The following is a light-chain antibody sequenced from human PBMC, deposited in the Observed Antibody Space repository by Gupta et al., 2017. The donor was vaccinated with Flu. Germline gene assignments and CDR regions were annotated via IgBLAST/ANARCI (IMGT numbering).Light chain of an antibody. CDR2: GAS. CDR3: QQYNNWPRT. V-gene: IGKV3-15*01. CDR1: QSVTSN. J-gene: IGKJ1*01. Sequence: EIVMTQSPATLSVSPGERATLSCRASQSVTSNLAWYQQRPGQAPRLLISGASTRATGIPARFSGSGSGTEFTLTISSLQSEDFAVYYCQQYNNWPRTFGRGTEVEIK.